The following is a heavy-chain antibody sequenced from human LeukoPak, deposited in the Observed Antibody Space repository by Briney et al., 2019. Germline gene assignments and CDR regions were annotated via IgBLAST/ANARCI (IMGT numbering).Heavy chain of an antibody. CDR1: GFTVTNNY. CDR3: ARGQIGVAGLDC. V-gene: IGHV3-53*01. D-gene: IGHD6-19*01. J-gene: IGHJ4*02. Sequence: PGGSLRLSCAAAGFTVTNNYIHWVRQAPGKGLEWVSIIFSGGDTYYIDSVKGRFTISRDNSKNTMYLQMNSLRVEDTALYYCARGQIGVAGLDCWGQGTLVTVSS. CDR2: IFSGGDT.